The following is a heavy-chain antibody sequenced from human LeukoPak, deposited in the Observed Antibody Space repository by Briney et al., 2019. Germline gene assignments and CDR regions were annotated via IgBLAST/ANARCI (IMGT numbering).Heavy chain of an antibody. CDR1: GFTFSSYC. CDR3: AKAPQYYYGAFDI. D-gene: IGHD3-10*01. CDR2: ISSSSSYI. J-gene: IGHJ3*02. V-gene: IGHV3-21*04. Sequence: PGGSLRLSCAASGFTFSSYCMNWVRQAPGKGLEWVSFISSSSSYIYYADSVKGRFTISRDNAKNSLYLQMNSLRAEDTALYYCAKAPQYYYGAFDIWGQGTMVTVSS.